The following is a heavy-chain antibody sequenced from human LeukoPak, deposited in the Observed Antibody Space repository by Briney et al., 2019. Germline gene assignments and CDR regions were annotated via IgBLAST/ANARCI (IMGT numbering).Heavy chain of an antibody. J-gene: IGHJ6*02. V-gene: IGHV1-2*02. CDR3: ARLPIVATILGNYGMDV. CDR2: INPNSGGT. D-gene: IGHD5-12*01. Sequence: ASVKVSCKASGYTFTGYYMHWVRQAPGRGLEWMGWINPNSGGTNYAQQFQGRVTMTRDTSISTAYMELSRLRSDDTAVYYCARLPIVATILGNYGMDVWGQGTTVTVSS. CDR1: GYTFTGYY.